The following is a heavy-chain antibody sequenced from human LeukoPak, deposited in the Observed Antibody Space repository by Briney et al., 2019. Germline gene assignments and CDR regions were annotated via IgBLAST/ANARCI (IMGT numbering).Heavy chain of an antibody. CDR2: IKSKTDGGTT. D-gene: IGHD2-2*01. J-gene: IGHJ4*02. CDR3: TTGYCSRTSCYYFDY. V-gene: IGHV3-15*01. Sequence: GGSPRLSCAASGFTFSNAWMSWVRQAPGKGLEGVGRIKSKTDGGTTDYAAPVKGRFTISRDDSKNTLYLQMNSLKTEDTAVYYCTTGYCSRTSCYYFDYWGQGTLVTVSS. CDR1: GFTFSNAW.